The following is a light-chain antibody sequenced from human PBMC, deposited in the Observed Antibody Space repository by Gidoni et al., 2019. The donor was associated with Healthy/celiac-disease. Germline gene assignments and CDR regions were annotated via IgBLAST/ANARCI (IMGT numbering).Light chain of an antibody. J-gene: IGKJ4*01. CDR2: AAS. CDR1: QSISSY. CDR3: QQSYSTPLT. V-gene: IGKV1-39*01. Sequence: DIQMTQSPSSLSASVGDRVTITCRASQSISSYLNWYQQKPGKAPKLLIYAASSLQSGVPSRLSGSGSGTDFTLTISSLQPEDFATYYCQQSYSTPLTFXGXTKVEIK.